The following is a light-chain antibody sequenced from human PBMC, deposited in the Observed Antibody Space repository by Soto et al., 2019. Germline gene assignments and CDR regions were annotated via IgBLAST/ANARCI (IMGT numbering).Light chain of an antibody. CDR2: DDS. Sequence: SYELTQPPSVSVAPGQTARITCGGNNIGSKSVHWYQQKPGQAPVLAVYDDSDRPSGIPDRFSGSNSGNTATLTISRVEAGDEADYYCQVWDSSSDHFGGGTKVTVL. CDR3: QVWDSSSDH. CDR1: NIGSKS. V-gene: IGLV3-21*02. J-gene: IGLJ2*01.